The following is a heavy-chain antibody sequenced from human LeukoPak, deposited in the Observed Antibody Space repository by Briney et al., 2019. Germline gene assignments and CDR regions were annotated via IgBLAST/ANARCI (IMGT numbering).Heavy chain of an antibody. CDR3: ARDPSGSYTSSYFDY. CDR1: GFTFSSYA. V-gene: IGHV3-64*01. CDR2: ISSDGGST. Sequence: AGSLRLSCAASGFTFSSYALHWVRQAPGKGLEFVSGISSDGGSTFYTSSVKGRFTISRDNSKNTLYLQMGSLRAEDMAVYYCARDPSGSYTSSYFDYWGQGTLVTVSS. D-gene: IGHD1-26*01. J-gene: IGHJ4*02.